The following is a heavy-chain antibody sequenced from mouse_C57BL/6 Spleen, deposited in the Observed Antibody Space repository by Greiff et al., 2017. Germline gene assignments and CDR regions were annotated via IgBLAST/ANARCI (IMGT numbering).Heavy chain of an antibody. D-gene: IGHD2-4*01. V-gene: IGHV1-81*01. CDR1: GYTFTSYG. CDR3: SRYDYDEGDY. J-gene: IGHJ2*01. CDR2: IYPRSGNT. Sequence: QVQLQQSGAELARPGASVKLSCKASGYTFTSYGISWVKQRTGQGLEWIGEIYPRSGNTYYNETFKGKATLTADKSSSTADMELRSLTSEDSAVXFCSRYDYDEGDYWGQGTTLTVSS.